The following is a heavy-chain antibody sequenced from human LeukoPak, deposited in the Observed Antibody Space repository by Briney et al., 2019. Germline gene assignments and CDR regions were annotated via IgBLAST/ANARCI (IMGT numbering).Heavy chain of an antibody. J-gene: IGHJ3*02. Sequence: PGGSLRLSCAASGFTFSSYAMSWVRQAPGKGLEWVSYISSSSSTIYYADSVKGRFTISRDNAKNSLYLQMNSLRAEDTAVYYCARVSGAFDIWGQGTMVTVSS. CDR1: GFTFSSYA. V-gene: IGHV3-48*04. D-gene: IGHD3-10*01. CDR3: ARVSGAFDI. CDR2: ISSSSSTI.